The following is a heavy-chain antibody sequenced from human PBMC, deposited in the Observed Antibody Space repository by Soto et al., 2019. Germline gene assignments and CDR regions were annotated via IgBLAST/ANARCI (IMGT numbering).Heavy chain of an antibody. V-gene: IGHV4-38-2*01. CDR2: IYHSGSA. CDR1: GFSISSGYY. D-gene: IGHD6-13*01. J-gene: IGHJ5*02. Sequence: SETLSLTCAVSGFSISSGYYWGWIRQPPGQGLEWIGSIYHSGSAYHNPSLKSRVTISVDTSKNQFSLKLTSVTAADTAVYYCARGGKAAAGSYNWFDPWGQGTLVTVS. CDR3: ARGGKAAAGSYNWFDP.